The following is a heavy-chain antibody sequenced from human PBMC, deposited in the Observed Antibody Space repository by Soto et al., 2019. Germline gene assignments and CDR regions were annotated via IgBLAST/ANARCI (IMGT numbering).Heavy chain of an antibody. CDR3: ADYIWGSMIDH. CDR2: IYSSGGT. D-gene: IGHD3-16*01. J-gene: IGHJ4*02. CDR1: GGSISSSGYY. Sequence: QLQLQESGPGLVRPSETLSLTCTVSGGSISSSGYYWGWLRQPPGKGLEWIGSIYSSGGTHYNPSLKSRVTISVDTSKNQFYVKLSSVTAADTAVYYCADYIWGSMIDHWGQGTLVTVSS. V-gene: IGHV4-39*01.